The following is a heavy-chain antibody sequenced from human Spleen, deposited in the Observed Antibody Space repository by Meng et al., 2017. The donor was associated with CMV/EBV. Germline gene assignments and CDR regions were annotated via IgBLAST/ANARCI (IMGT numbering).Heavy chain of an antibody. Sequence: SGPELANTSGTRSSPCTVAGVSISSYNWRWIRQPAGKGLEWIGRIYTSGSTNYTPSLKSRVTMSVDTSKNQFSLKLSSVTAADTAVYYCARATGSSWVFQHWGQGTLVTVSS. V-gene: IGHV4-4*07. J-gene: IGHJ1*01. CDR1: GVSISSYN. D-gene: IGHD6-13*01. CDR3: ARATGSSWVFQH. CDR2: IYTSGST.